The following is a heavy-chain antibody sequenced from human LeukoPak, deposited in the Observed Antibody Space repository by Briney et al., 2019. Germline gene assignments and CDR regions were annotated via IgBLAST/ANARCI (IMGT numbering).Heavy chain of an antibody. Sequence: GESLKISCQGSGYSFTSYWIGWVRQMPGKGLEWMGIIYPGDSDTRYSPSFQGQVTISADKSISTAYLQWSSLKASDTAMYYCARTNYDYVWGSYRYKPFDYWGQGALVTVSS. CDR3: ARTNYDYVWGSYRYKPFDY. CDR1: GYSFTSYW. D-gene: IGHD3-16*02. CDR2: IYPGDSDT. V-gene: IGHV5-51*01. J-gene: IGHJ4*02.